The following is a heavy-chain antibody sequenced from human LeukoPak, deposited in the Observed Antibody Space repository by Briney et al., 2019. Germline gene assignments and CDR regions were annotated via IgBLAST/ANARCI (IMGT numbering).Heavy chain of an antibody. CDR1: GFTFSSYA. CDR2: ISDSGGST. V-gene: IGHV3-23*01. Sequence: GGSLRLSCAASGFTFSSYAMSWVRQAPGKGLEWVSAISDSGGSTYYADSVKGRFTISRDNSKNTLYLQMNSLRAEDTAVYYCAKFNGGDYYGSGSYYNVIPGYFDYWGQGTLVTVSS. J-gene: IGHJ4*02. CDR3: AKFNGGDYYGSGSYYNVIPGYFDY. D-gene: IGHD3-10*01.